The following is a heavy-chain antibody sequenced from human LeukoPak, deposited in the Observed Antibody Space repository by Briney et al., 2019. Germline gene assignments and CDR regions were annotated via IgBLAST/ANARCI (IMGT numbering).Heavy chain of an antibody. D-gene: IGHD3-22*01. V-gene: IGHV1-8*01. Sequence: ASVKVSCKASGYTFTSYDINWVRQATGQGLERMGWMNPNSGNTGYAQKFQGRVTMTRNTSISTAYMELSSLRSEDTAVYYCARAPMTNYYDSPDPPGADLDVWGKGTTVTVSS. CDR2: MNPNSGNT. J-gene: IGHJ6*04. CDR3: ARAPMTNYYDSPDPPGADLDV. CDR1: GYTFTSYD.